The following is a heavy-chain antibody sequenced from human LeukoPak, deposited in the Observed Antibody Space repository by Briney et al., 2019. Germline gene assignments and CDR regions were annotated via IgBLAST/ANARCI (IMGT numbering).Heavy chain of an antibody. CDR2: IKQDGSEK. J-gene: IGHJ4*02. Sequence: GGSLRLSCAASGFTFSNYWMSWVRQGPGKGLEWVANIKQDGSEKYYVDSVKGRFTISRDNAENSLFLQMNGLRAEDTAVYYCARVYRSSSGYCFDYWAQGTLVTVSS. D-gene: IGHD6-6*01. V-gene: IGHV3-7*01. CDR1: GFTFSNYW. CDR3: ARVYRSSSGYCFDY.